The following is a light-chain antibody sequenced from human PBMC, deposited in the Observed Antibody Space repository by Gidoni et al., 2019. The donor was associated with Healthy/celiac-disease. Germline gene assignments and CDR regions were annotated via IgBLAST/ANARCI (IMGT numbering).Light chain of an antibody. CDR2: EGS. Sequence: QSALTQPASVSGSPGQPITISCTGPSSDVGSYDLVPWYQQHPGKAPKFMVYEGSKRPSGVSNRFSGSKSGNTASLTISGLQAEDEADYYCCSYAGSSTYVFGTGTKVTVL. J-gene: IGLJ1*01. V-gene: IGLV2-23*01. CDR3: CSYAGSSTYV. CDR1: SSDVGSYDL.